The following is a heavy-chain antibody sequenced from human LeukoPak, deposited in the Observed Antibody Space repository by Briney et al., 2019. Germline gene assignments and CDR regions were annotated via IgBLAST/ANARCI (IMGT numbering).Heavy chain of an antibody. V-gene: IGHV3-23*01. D-gene: IGHD1/OR15-1a*01. CDR3: AKISWDGRGTFD. J-gene: IGHJ4*02. Sequence: GGSLRLSCAASGFTFSTYSMSWVRQAPGKGLEWVSSIRGSGADKYYADSVKGRFSISRDNSQDTLSLQMNSLRAEDTAVYYCAKISWDGRGTFDWGRGTLVTVSS. CDR2: IRGSGADK. CDR1: GFTFSTYS.